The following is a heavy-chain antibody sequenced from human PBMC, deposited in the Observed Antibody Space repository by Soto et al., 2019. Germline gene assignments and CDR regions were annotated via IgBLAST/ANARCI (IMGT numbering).Heavy chain of an antibody. Sequence: GGSLRLSCAASGFTFSSYWMHWVRQAPGKGLEWVSAICGSDGNTYYADSVKGRFTISRDNSKNTLYLQMNSLRAEDTAVYYCAKDWNSGWYPFDYWGQGTLVTVSS. D-gene: IGHD6-19*01. V-gene: IGHV3-23*01. CDR1: GFTFSSYW. CDR3: AKDWNSGWYPFDY. J-gene: IGHJ4*02. CDR2: ICGSDGNT.